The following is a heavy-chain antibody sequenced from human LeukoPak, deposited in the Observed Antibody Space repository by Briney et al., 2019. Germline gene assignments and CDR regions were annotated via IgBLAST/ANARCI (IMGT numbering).Heavy chain of an antibody. CDR2: IRSKAYGGTT. CDR3: TGDELPAATGAHFDY. Sequence: GGSLRLSCTASGFTFGDYAMSWVRQAPGKGLEWVGFIRSKAYGGTTEYAASVKGRFTISRDDSKSIAYLQMNSLKTEDTAVYYCTGDELPAATGAHFDYWGQGTLVTVSS. CDR1: GFTFGDYA. D-gene: IGHD2-2*01. J-gene: IGHJ4*02. V-gene: IGHV3-49*04.